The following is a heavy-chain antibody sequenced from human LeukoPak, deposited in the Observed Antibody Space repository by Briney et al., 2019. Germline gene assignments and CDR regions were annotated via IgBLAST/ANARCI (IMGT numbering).Heavy chain of an antibody. Sequence: SETLSLTCAVYGGSFSGYYWSWIRQPPGKGLEWIGEINHSGSTNYNPSLKSRVTISIDTSKNQFSLKLSSVTAADTAVYYCARGDFSDTQSPFDYWGQGTLVTVSS. CDR1: GGSFSGYY. CDR3: ARGDFSDTQSPFDY. D-gene: IGHD2-15*01. CDR2: INHSGST. V-gene: IGHV4-34*01. J-gene: IGHJ4*02.